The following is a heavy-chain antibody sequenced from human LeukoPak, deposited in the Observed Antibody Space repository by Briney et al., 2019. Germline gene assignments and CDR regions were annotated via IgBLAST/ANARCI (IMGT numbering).Heavy chain of an antibody. CDR2: ISGSGGST. CDR3: AKDNRLVVVPAAIWDYYYYYGMDV. V-gene: IGHV3-23*01. D-gene: IGHD2-2*02. Sequence: GGSLRLSCAASGFTFSSYAMSWVRQAPGKGLEWVSAISGSGGSTYYADSVKGRFTISRDNSKNTLYMQMNSLRAEDTAVYYFAKDNRLVVVPAAIWDYYYYYGMDVWGQGTTVTVSS. CDR1: GFTFSSYA. J-gene: IGHJ6*02.